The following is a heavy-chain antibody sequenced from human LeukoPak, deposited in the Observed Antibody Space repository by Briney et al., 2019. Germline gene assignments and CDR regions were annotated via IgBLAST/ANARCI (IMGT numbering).Heavy chain of an antibody. CDR3: AKDGTQTGYCSSTSCPD. D-gene: IGHD2-2*01. CDR2: ISGSGGST. V-gene: IGHV3-23*01. J-gene: IGHJ4*02. Sequence: GGSLRLSCAASGFTFSSYAMSWVRQAPGKGLEWVSAISGSGGSTYYADSVKGRFTISRDNSKNTLYLQMNSLRAEDTAVYYCAKDGTQTGYCSSTSCPDWGQGTLVTVSS. CDR1: GFTFSSYA.